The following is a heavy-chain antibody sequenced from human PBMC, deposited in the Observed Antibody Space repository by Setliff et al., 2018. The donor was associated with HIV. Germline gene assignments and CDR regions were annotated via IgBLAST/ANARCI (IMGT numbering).Heavy chain of an antibody. V-gene: IGHV1-24*01. CDR1: GYTLTELS. CDR2: SDPEDGNK. J-gene: IGHJ5*02. Sequence: GASVKVSCKVSGYTLTELSMHWVRQAPGKGLEWMGGSDPEDGNKMYAQKLQGRVTMTEDTSTDTAYMELSSLRSEDTAVYYCATGKLSGPGSPIYNWFDPWGQGTLVTVSS. D-gene: IGHD3-10*01. CDR3: ATGKLSGPGSPIYNWFDP.